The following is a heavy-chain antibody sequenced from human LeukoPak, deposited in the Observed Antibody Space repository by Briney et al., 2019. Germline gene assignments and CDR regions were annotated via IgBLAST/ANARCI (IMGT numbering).Heavy chain of an antibody. CDR3: ARGIGSGSWYYYYYGMDV. J-gene: IGHJ6*02. D-gene: IGHD3-10*01. CDR1: GGTFSSYA. Sequence: SVKVSCKASGGTFSSYAISWVRQAPGQGLEWMGGIIPIFGTANYAQKFQGRVTITADESTSTAYMELSGLRSEDTAVYYCARGIGSGSWYYYYYGMDVWGQGTTVTVSS. CDR2: IIPIFGTA. V-gene: IGHV1-69*13.